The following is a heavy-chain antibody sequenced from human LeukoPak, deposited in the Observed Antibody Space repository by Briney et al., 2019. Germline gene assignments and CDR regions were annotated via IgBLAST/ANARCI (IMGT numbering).Heavy chain of an antibody. D-gene: IGHD6-13*01. J-gene: IGHJ3*02. CDR1: GYSISSGYY. CDR3: ARLKQQQLPDI. CDR2: IYHSGST. V-gene: IGHV4-38-2*01. Sequence: SETLSLTCAVSGYSISSGYYWGWIRQPPGKGLEWIGSIYHSGSTYYNPSLKSRVTISVDTSKNQSSLKLSSVTAADTAVYYCARLKQQQLPDIWGQGTMVTVSS.